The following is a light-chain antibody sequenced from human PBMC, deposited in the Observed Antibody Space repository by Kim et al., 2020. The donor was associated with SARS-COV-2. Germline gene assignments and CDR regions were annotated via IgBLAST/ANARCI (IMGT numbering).Light chain of an antibody. CDR1: QTVISNF. J-gene: IGKJ3*01. CDR2: DAS. Sequence: GESASLSCRASQTVISNFLAWYQQKPGQAPRLLIYDASSGAAGIPDRFRGGGSGTDFTLTISGLEPEDSAVYFCQYYGSSPPRFSFGPGTKVDIK. CDR3: QYYGSSPPRFS. V-gene: IGKV3-20*01.